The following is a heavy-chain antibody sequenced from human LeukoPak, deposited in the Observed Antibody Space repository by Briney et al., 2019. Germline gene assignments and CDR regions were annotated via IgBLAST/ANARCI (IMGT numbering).Heavy chain of an antibody. Sequence: PSETLSLTCTVSGGSISSYYWSWIRQPPGKGLEWIGYIYYSGSTNYNPSLKSRVTISVDTSKNQFSLKLSSVTAADTAVYYCARLYGDHGAFDIWGQGTMVIVSS. CDR2: IYYSGST. D-gene: IGHD4-17*01. CDR1: GGSISSYY. CDR3: ARLYGDHGAFDI. V-gene: IGHV4-59*08. J-gene: IGHJ3*02.